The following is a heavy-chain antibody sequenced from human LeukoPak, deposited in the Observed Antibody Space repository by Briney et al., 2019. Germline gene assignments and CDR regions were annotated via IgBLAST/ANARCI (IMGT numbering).Heavy chain of an antibody. J-gene: IGHJ6*02. Sequence: PGGSLRLSCAASGFTFSSYWMSWVRQAPGKGLEWVANIKQDGSEKYYVDSVKGRFTISRDNAKNSLYLQMNSLRAEDTAVYYCATLTYYYGSGSSPDGMDVWGQGTTVTVSS. V-gene: IGHV3-7*01. CDR2: IKQDGSEK. CDR1: GFTFSSYW. CDR3: ATLTYYYGSGSSPDGMDV. D-gene: IGHD3-10*01.